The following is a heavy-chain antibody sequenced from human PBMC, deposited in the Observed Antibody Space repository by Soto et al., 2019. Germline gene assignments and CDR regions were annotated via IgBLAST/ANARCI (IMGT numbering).Heavy chain of an antibody. V-gene: IGHV1-69*12. CDR3: ARSRANYYDSSGYYYSTFDY. J-gene: IGHJ4*02. CDR2: IIPIFGTA. CDR1: GGTFSSYA. D-gene: IGHD3-22*01. Sequence: QVQLVQSGAEVKKPGSSVKVSCKASGGTFSSYAISWVRQAPGQGLEWMGGIIPIFGTATYAQKFQGRVTITADESTSTAYMEVSSLRSEDTAVYHCARSRANYYDSSGYYYSTFDYWGKGTLVTVSS.